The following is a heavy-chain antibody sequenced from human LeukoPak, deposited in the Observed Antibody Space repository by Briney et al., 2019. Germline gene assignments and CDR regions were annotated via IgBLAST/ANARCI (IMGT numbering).Heavy chain of an antibody. CDR1: GYTLTGLS. Sequence: ASVKVSCKVSGYTLTGLSMHWVRQAPGKGLEWMGGFDPEDGETIYAQKFQGRVTMTEDTSTDTAYMELSSLRSEDTAVYYCAVSPVGTQWLAPGYWGQGTLVTVSS. V-gene: IGHV1-24*01. CDR2: FDPEDGET. D-gene: IGHD6-19*01. J-gene: IGHJ4*02. CDR3: AVSPVGTQWLAPGY.